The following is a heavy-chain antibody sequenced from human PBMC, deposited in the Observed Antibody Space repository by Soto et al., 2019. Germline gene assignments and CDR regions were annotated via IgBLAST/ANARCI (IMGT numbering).Heavy chain of an antibody. V-gene: IGHV3-23*01. D-gene: IGHD2-2*01. Sequence: GGSLRLSCAASGFTFSSYAMSWVRQAPGKGLEWVSAISGSGGSTYYADSVKGRFTISRDNSKNTLYLQMNSLRAEDTAVYYCAKDRLRDIVVVPAAILAYNWFDPWGQGTLVTVSS. CDR1: GFTFSSYA. J-gene: IGHJ5*02. CDR2: ISGSGGST. CDR3: AKDRLRDIVVVPAAILAYNWFDP.